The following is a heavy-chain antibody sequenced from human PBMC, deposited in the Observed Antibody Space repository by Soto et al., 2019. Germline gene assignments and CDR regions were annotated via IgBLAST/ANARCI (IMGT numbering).Heavy chain of an antibody. V-gene: IGHV3-30*03. CDR3: ARGTIVARQHLDY. Sequence: GGSLRLSCAASGFTFSSYAMHWARQAPGKGLEWVTVISIRGGDEYYAESVRGRFTISRDDSKNTLYLQMDSLRVEDTAVYYGARGTIVARQHLDYWGQGTLVTVSS. CDR1: GFTFSSYA. CDR2: ISIRGGDE. D-gene: IGHD6-6*01. J-gene: IGHJ4*02.